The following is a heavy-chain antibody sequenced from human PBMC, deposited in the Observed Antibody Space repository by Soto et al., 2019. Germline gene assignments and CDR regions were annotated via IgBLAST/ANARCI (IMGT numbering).Heavy chain of an antibody. CDR3: ATWHLQEHAYDI. D-gene: IGHD1-1*01. V-gene: IGHV3-23*01. CDR2: LYDLDGT. J-gene: IGHJ3*02. Sequence: GGSLRLSCAASGFTFSSYAMSWVRQAPGKGLDWVSALYDLDGTYYADSVKGRFTTSSDSSRTTVYLQMNSLRPDDTAVYSCATWHLQEHAYDIWGQGTMVTVSS. CDR1: GFTFSSYA.